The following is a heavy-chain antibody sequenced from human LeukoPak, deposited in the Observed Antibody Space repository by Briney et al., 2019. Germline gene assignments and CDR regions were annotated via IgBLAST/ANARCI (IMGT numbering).Heavy chain of an antibody. Sequence: SETLSLTGTVSGVSISSYYWSWLRQPPGKGLEWIGYIYYSGSTSQKPSLKSRVTISVDTSKNPFSLKLSSVTAAETAVYYCARVAGDSSGSYSWVGYFDSWGQGTLVTVSS. V-gene: IGHV4-59*01. J-gene: IGHJ4*02. CDR2: IYYSGST. CDR1: GVSISSYY. CDR3: ARVAGDSSGSYSWVGYFDS. D-gene: IGHD3-22*01.